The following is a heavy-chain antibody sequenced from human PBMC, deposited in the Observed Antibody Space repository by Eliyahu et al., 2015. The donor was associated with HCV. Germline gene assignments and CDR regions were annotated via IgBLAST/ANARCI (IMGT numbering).Heavy chain of an antibody. Sequence: QLQLQESGPGLVKPSETLSLTCSVSGGSISTSNYYWGWIRQPPGKGLEWIASINYRGETFYRPSLKSRVTISVDTSKNQFSLKLTSVTAADTAVYYCASEGVRLPDFWGQGTLVTVSS. CDR3: ASEGVRLPDF. CDR1: GGSISTSNYY. J-gene: IGHJ4*02. V-gene: IGHV4-39*01. CDR2: INYRGET. D-gene: IGHD3-10*01.